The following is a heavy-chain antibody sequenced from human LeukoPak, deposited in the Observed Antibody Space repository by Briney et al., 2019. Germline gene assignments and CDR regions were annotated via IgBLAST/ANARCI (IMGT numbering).Heavy chain of an antibody. Sequence: SETLSLTCTVSGGSISSSSYYWGWIRQPPGKGLEWIGSIYYSGSTYYNPSLKSRVTISVDTSKNQFSLKLSSVTAADTAVYYCARDSGSSPLEYWGQGTLVTVSS. D-gene: IGHD1-26*01. J-gene: IGHJ4*02. CDR1: GGSISSSSYY. CDR3: ARDSGSSPLEY. CDR2: IYYSGST. V-gene: IGHV4-39*07.